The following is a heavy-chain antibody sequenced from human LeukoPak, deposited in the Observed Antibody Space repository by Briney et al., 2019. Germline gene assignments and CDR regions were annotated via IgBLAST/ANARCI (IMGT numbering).Heavy chain of an antibody. Sequence: GGSLRLSCAASGFTFSSYSMNWVRQAPGKGLEWVSYISSSSSTIYYADSVKGRFTISRDNAKNSLYLQMNSLRAEDTAVYYCAREGDYGDTDAFDIWGQGTMVTVSS. V-gene: IGHV3-48*04. D-gene: IGHD4-17*01. CDR1: GFTFSSYS. CDR3: AREGDYGDTDAFDI. J-gene: IGHJ3*02. CDR2: ISSSSSTI.